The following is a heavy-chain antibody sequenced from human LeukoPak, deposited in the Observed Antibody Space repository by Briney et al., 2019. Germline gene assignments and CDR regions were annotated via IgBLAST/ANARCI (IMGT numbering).Heavy chain of an antibody. CDR3: ARGNKPPYFDD. V-gene: IGHV1-18*01. CDR1: GGTFSSYA. D-gene: IGHD2/OR15-2a*01. CDR2: ISADNGNT. Sequence: RASVKVSCKASGGTFSSYAISWVRQAPGQGLEWMGWISADNGNTNYAQKVQGRVTMTTDTSTSTAYMELRSLRSDDTAVYYCARGNKPPYFDDWGQGTLVTVSS. J-gene: IGHJ4*02.